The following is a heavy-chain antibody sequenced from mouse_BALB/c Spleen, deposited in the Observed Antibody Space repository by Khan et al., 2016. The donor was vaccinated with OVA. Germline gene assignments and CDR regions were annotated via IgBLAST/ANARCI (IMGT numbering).Heavy chain of an antibody. CDR1: GFKIKDTY. Sequence: VQLQQSGAELVKPGASVRLSCTASGFKIKDTYIHWVKQRPEQGLEWIGRIDPANGNTKYDPKFQGKATLTADTSSNTAYLQLSSLTSEDTAVYYCTYSLLLYAIDYWGQGTSVTVSS. D-gene: IGHD1-2*01. CDR2: IDPANGNT. CDR3: TYSLLLYAIDY. J-gene: IGHJ4*01. V-gene: IGHV14-3*02.